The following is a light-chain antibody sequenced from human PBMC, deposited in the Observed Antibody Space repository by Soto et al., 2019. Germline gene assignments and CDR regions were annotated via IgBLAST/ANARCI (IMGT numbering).Light chain of an antibody. J-gene: IGLJ1*01. CDR1: SSDVGAYNS. CDR2: DVS. Sequence: QSALTQPRPVSGSPGQSVTISCTGTSSDVGAYNSVSWYQQYPGKAPKLMIYDVSKWPAGVPDRFSGSKSGNTASLTISGLQAEDEADYYCCSYGGTYNVFGTGTKLTVL. CDR3: CSYGGTYNV. V-gene: IGLV2-11*01.